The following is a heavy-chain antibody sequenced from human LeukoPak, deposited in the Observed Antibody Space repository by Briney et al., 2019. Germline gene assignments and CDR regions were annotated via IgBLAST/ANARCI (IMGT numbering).Heavy chain of an antibody. D-gene: IGHD5-18*01. V-gene: IGHV3-30-3*01. CDR2: ISYDGSNK. J-gene: IGHJ4*02. CDR3: ASLSGYSYGVDY. Sequence: GGSLRLSCAASGLXFSNYALHWVRQAPGKGLEWVALISYDGSNKYYADSVKGRFTISRDNAKNTLYLQMNSLRAEDTAVYYCASLSGYSYGVDYWGQGTLVTVSS. CDR1: GLXFSNYA.